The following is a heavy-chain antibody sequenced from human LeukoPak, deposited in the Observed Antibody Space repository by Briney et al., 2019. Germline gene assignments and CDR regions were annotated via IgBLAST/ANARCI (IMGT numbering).Heavy chain of an antibody. CDR3: ARYSGSYYYGSYYFDY. Sequence: ASVKVSCKASGYTFTSYGISWVRQAPGQALEWMGWISAYNGNTNYARKLQGRVTMTTDTSTSTAYMELRSLRSDDTAVYYCARYSGSYYYGSYYFDYWGQGTLVTVSS. CDR2: ISAYNGNT. J-gene: IGHJ4*02. CDR1: GYTFTSYG. V-gene: IGHV1-18*01. D-gene: IGHD1-26*01.